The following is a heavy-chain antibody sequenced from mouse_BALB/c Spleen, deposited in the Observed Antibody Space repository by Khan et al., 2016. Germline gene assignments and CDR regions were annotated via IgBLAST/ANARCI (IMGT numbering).Heavy chain of an antibody. J-gene: IGHJ3*01. D-gene: IGHD1-2*01. V-gene: IGHV3-2*02. Sequence: EVQLQESGPGLVKPSQSLSLTCTVTGYSITSDYAWNWIRQFPGNKLEWMGYISYSGSTSYNPSLKSRISITRDTSKNQFFLQLNSVTTEDTATXFCARSSFLRLRGLAYWGQGTLVTVSA. CDR3: ARSSFLRLRGLAY. CDR2: ISYSGST. CDR1: GYSITSDYA.